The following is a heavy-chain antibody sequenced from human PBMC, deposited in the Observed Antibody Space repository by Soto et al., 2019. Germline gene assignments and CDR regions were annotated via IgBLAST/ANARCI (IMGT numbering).Heavy chain of an antibody. V-gene: IGHV3-23*01. CDR1: GFTFSSYA. CDR2: ISGSGGST. J-gene: IGHJ6*02. D-gene: IGHD3-10*01. CDR3: AKPSMVRGVTGYYYYGMDV. Sequence: PGGSLRLSCAASGFTFSSYARSWVRQAPGKGLEWVSAISGSGGSTYYADSVKGRFTISRDNSKNTLYLQMNSLRAEDTAVYYCAKPSMVRGVTGYYYYGMDVWGQGTPVTVSS.